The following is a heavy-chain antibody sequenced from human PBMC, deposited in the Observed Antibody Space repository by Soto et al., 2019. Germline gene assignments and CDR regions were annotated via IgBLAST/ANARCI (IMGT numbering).Heavy chain of an antibody. CDR2: ISAYNGNT. D-gene: IGHD3-22*01. J-gene: IGHJ4*02. CDR1: GYTFTSYG. V-gene: IGHV1-18*01. CDR3: VRDRGGEDYYDSSGFDY. Sequence: QVQLVQSGAEVKKPGASVKVSCKASGYTFTSYGISWVRQAPGQGLEWMGWISAYNGNTNYAQKLQGRVTMTTDTSTSTAYMELRSLRSDDTAVYYCVRDRGGEDYYDSSGFDYWGQGTLVTVSS.